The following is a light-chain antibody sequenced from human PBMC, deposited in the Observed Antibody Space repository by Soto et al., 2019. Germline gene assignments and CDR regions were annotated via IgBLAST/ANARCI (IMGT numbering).Light chain of an antibody. V-gene: IGLV1-47*01. CDR3: AAWDNSLTNWV. CDR2: KND. J-gene: IGLJ3*02. Sequence: QSALTQPPSASGTPGQRVTISCSGSSSNIGSNYIYWYQQLPGTAPKLLIYKNDQRPSGVPDRFSGSKSGTSASLAVSVLRSADEADYYCAAWDNSLTNWVFGGGTKVTVL. CDR1: SSNIGSNY.